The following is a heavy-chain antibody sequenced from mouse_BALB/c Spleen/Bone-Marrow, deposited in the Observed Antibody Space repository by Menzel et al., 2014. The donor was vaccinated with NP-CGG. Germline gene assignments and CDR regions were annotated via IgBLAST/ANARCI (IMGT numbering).Heavy chain of an antibody. CDR2: ISGGVTYT. D-gene: IGHD2-10*02. Sequence: EVMLVESGGGLVKPGGSLKVSCEASGFTFSSYGMSWVRQTPEKRLEWVATISGGVTYTYYPDNVKGRFTISRDNANNNLCLQMSSLRSEDTDLYYCTRLYGNYDAMDYWGQGTSVTVSS. CDR3: TRLYGNYDAMDY. J-gene: IGHJ4*01. CDR1: GFTFSSYG. V-gene: IGHV5-9-2*01.